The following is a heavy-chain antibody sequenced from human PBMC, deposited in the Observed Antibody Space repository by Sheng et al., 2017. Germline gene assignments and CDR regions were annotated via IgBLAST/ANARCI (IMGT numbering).Heavy chain of an antibody. CDR3: AGGRGSGYDWYHYMAV. D-gene: IGHD5-12*01. Sequence: EVQLVESGGDLVQPGGSLRLSCAAPGLTFSNYVIHWVRQAPGKGLEYVSGISSTGDITYYASSVRGRFTISRDNSKNTVYLQLASLTSDDMAVYYCAGGRGSGYDWYHYMAVWGQGTPVTVSS. CDR1: GLTFSNYV. CDR2: ISSTGDIT. V-gene: IGHV3-64*01. J-gene: IGHJ6*03.